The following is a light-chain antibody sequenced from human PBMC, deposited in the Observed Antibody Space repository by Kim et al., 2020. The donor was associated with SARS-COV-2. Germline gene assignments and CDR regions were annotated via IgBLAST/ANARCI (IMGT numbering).Light chain of an antibody. CDR3: QAWDSRVI. J-gene: IGLJ2*01. CDR2: EGR. Sequence: SYELTQPPSVSVSPGQTTSITCSGDKLGDKYLSXYQHKPGQSPVLVIFEGRKRPSGIPERFSGSNSGNTATLTISGTQAMDEADYSCQAWDSRVIFGRRT. CDR1: KLGDKY. V-gene: IGLV3-1*01.